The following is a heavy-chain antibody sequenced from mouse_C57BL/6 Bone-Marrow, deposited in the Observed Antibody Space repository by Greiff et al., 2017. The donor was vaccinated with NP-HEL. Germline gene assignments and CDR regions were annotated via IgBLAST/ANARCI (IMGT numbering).Heavy chain of an antibody. J-gene: IGHJ2*01. CDR3: ARHYDYDGGPYFDY. Sequence: VKLMESGPGLVAPSQSLSITCTVSGFSLTSYGVHWVRQPPGKGLEWLVVIWSDGSTTYNSALKSRLSISKDNSKSQVFLKMNSLQTDDTAMYYCARHYDYDGGPYFDYWGQGTTLTVSS. CDR2: IWSDGST. CDR1: GFSLTSYG. V-gene: IGHV2-6-1*01. D-gene: IGHD2-4*01.